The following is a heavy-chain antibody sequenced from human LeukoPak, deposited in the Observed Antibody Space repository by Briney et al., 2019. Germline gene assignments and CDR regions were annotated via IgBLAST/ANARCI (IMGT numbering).Heavy chain of an antibody. Sequence: TSQTLSLTCAISGANISSSDFAWIWIRQSPSRGLEWLGRTYYMSKWFSDYTVSVKGRITIIPDTSKNQFSLQLNSVTPEDTAVYFCARASYRAFDYWGQGTLVTVCS. J-gene: IGHJ4*02. CDR2: TYYMSKWFS. CDR1: GANISSSDFA. V-gene: IGHV6-1*01. CDR3: ARASYRAFDY. D-gene: IGHD3-10*01.